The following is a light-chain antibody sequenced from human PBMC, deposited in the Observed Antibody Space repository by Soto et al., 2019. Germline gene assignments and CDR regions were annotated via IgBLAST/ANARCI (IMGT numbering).Light chain of an antibody. Sequence: QSVLTQPPSVSAAPRQKVTNSCSGSSHNIGGNSVSWYQQLPGTAPKLLIYDANKRPSGILDRFSGSKSGTTATLSITGFQTGDEADYYCGSWDSSLSAYVFGTGTKVTVL. CDR3: GSWDSSLSAYV. J-gene: IGLJ1*01. CDR1: SHNIGGNS. CDR2: DAN. V-gene: IGLV1-51*01.